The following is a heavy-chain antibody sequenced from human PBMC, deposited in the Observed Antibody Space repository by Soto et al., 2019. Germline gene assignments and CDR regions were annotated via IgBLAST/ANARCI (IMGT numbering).Heavy chain of an antibody. CDR2: IIPIFGTA. J-gene: IGHJ6*02. Sequence: SVKVSCKASGGTFSSYAISWVRQSPGQGLEWMGGIIPIFGTANYAQKFQGRVTITADESTSTAYMELSSLRSEDTAVYYCARAGGEPNYYYGMDVWGQGTTVTVSS. CDR1: GGTFSSYA. CDR3: ARAGGEPNYYYGMDV. V-gene: IGHV1-69*13. D-gene: IGHD3-16*01.